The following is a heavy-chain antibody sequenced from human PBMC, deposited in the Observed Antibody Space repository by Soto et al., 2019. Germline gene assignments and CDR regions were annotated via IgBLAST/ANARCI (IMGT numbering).Heavy chain of an antibody. CDR1: GGTFNTFA. CDR3: ARQTVSSGWHYGNWFDP. Sequence: QEQLVQSGAEVKKPGSSVKVSCKVSGGTFNTFAISWVQQAPGQGLEWMGGIIPIFNTAKYAQKFQGRVTITADKSTSTVHMELSSLRSEDTAVYYCARQTVSSGWHYGNWFDPWGQGTLVTVSS. CDR2: IIPIFNTA. D-gene: IGHD6-19*01. J-gene: IGHJ5*02. V-gene: IGHV1-69*06.